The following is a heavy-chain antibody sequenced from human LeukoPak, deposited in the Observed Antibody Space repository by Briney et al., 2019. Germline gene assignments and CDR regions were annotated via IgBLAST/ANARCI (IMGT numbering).Heavy chain of an antibody. CDR1: GGSISSYY. J-gene: IGHJ3*02. D-gene: IGHD3-22*01. CDR3: ARHLYDSSGNDAFDI. V-gene: IGHV4-59*08. CDR2: IYYSGST. Sequence: PSETLSLTCTVSGGSISSYYWSWIRQPPGKGLEWIGYIYYSGSTNYNPSFKSRVTISVDTSKKQFSLKLSSVTAADTAVYYCARHLYDSSGNDAFDIWGQGTMVTASS.